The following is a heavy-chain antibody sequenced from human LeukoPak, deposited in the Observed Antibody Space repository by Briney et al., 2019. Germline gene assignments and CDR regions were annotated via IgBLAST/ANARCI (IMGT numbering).Heavy chain of an antibody. CDR3: ARDLTVSYYYYGMDV. V-gene: IGHV3-21*01. Sequence: GGYLRLSCAASGFTFSSYSMNWVRQAPGKGLEWVSSISSSSSYIYYADSVKGRFTISRDDAKNSLYLQMNSLRAEDTAVYYCARDLTVSYYYYGMDVWGQGTTVTVSS. J-gene: IGHJ6*02. D-gene: IGHD4-17*01. CDR1: GFTFSSYS. CDR2: ISSSSSYI.